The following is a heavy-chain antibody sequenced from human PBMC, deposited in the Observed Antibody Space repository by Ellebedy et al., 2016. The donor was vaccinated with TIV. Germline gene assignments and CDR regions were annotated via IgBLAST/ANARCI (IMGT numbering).Heavy chain of an antibody. CDR1: GYTFTNHG. CDR3: ARDRYIKRIAWFDP. J-gene: IGHJ5*02. Sequence: AASVKVSCKGSGYTFTNHGITWVRQAPGQGLEWMGWVSAYNGDIKYAQKLQGRVTMTTDTSTSTAYMELRSLRSDDTAVYYCARDRYIKRIAWFDPWGQGTLVTVSS. V-gene: IGHV1-18*01. CDR2: VSAYNGDI. D-gene: IGHD2-2*02.